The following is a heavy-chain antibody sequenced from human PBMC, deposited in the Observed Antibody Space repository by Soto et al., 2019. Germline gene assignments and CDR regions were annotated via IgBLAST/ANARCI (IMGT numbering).Heavy chain of an antibody. CDR3: ASLDLSNDREPDAFDI. V-gene: IGHV4-4*07. Sequence: PSETLSLTCTVSGGSISSYYWSWIRQPAGKGLEWIGRIYTSGSTNYNPSLKSRVTMSVDTSKNQFSLKLSSVTAADTAAYYCASLDLSNDREPDAFDIWGQGTMVTVSS. CDR2: IYTSGST. J-gene: IGHJ3*02. D-gene: IGHD3-9*01. CDR1: GGSISSYY.